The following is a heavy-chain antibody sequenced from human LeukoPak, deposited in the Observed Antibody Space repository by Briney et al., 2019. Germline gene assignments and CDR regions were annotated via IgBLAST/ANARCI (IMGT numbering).Heavy chain of an antibody. CDR3: ARDLGYCTNGVCWGNYYYYYMDV. D-gene: IGHD2-8*01. V-gene: IGHV1-2*02. Sequence: ASVKVSCKASGYTFTGYYMHWVRQAPGQGLEWMGWINPNSGGTNYAQKFQGRVTMTRDTSISTAYMELSRLRSDDTAVYYCARDLGYCTNGVCWGNYYYYYMDVWGKGTTVTVSS. CDR1: GYTFTGYY. J-gene: IGHJ6*03. CDR2: INPNSGGT.